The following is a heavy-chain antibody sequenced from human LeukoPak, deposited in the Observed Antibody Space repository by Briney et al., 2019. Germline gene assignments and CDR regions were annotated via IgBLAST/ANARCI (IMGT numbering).Heavy chain of an antibody. V-gene: IGHV3-48*01. J-gene: IGHJ1*01. CDR1: GFTFSSYS. CDR3: ARGDTSSSGEHFQH. CDR2: ITRSSSTI. Sequence: PGGSLRLSCAASGFTFSSYSMNWVRQVPGKGLEWISYITRSSSTIYYADSAKGRFTISRDNAKNSLYLQMNNLRVEDTAVYYCARGDTSSSGEHFQHWGQGTLVTVSS. D-gene: IGHD6-6*01.